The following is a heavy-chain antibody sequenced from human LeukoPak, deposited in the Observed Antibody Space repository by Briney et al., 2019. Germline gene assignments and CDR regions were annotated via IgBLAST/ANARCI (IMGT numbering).Heavy chain of an antibody. CDR1: GYTFTSYG. V-gene: IGHV1-18*04. CDR3: ARGGIYCSGGSCYSEPLPLDY. J-gene: IGHJ4*02. D-gene: IGHD2-15*01. CDR2: ISAYNGNT. Sequence: ASVKVSCKASGYTFTSYGISWVRQAPGQGLEWKGWISAYNGNTNYAQKLQGRVTMTTDTSTSTAYMELRSLRSDDTAVYYCARGGIYCSGGSCYSEPLPLDYWGQGTLVTVSS.